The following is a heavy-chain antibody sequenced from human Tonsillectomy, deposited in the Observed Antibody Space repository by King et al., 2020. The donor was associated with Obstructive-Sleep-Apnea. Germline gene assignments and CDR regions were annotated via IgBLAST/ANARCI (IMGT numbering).Heavy chain of an antibody. Sequence: MQLQESGPGLVKPSETLSLTCSVSGGSINNYYWSWIRQPPGKGLEWIGYVYYSGNTNFNPSLKSRVTISADTSKIQFSLRLSCVTAADTAVYYCARHRGVEDYGGYGDYFDYWGQGTLVTVSS. CDR2: VYYSGNT. V-gene: IGHV4-59*08. CDR3: ARHRGVEDYGGYGDYFDY. CDR1: GGSINNYY. J-gene: IGHJ4*02. D-gene: IGHD5-12*01.